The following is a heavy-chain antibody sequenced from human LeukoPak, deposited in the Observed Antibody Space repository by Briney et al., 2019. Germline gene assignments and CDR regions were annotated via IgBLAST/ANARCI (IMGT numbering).Heavy chain of an antibody. Sequence: PGGSLRLSCAASGFTFSSYAMNWVRQAPGKGLEWVSGISWNSGSIAYADSVKGRFTISRDNVKKSLYLQMNSLRAEDTALYYCAADSSSWFPVDFDFWGQGALVTVSS. V-gene: IGHV3-9*01. CDR3: AADSSSWFPVDFDF. J-gene: IGHJ4*02. D-gene: IGHD6-13*01. CDR1: GFTFSSYA. CDR2: ISWNSGSI.